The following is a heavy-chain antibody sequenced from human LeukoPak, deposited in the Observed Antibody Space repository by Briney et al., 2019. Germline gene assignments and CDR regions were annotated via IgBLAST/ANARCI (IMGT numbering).Heavy chain of an antibody. CDR1: GFTFSSYA. CDR2: ISYDGSNK. V-gene: IGHV3-30-3*01. CDR3: AREIGYSSSNNLAFDY. J-gene: IGHJ4*02. D-gene: IGHD6-6*01. Sequence: GRSLRLSCAASGFTFSSYAMHWVRQAPGKGLEWVAVISYDGSNKYYADSVKGRFTISRDNSKNTLYLQMNSLRAEDTAVYYCAREIGYSSSNNLAFDYWGQGTLVTVSS.